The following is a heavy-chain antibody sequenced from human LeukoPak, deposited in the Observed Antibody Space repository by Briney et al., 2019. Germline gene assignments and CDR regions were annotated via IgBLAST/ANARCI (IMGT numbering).Heavy chain of an antibody. CDR2: IYYSGST. CDR3: ARFEPFSGGSYNYHYLGV. D-gene: IGHD3-10*01. V-gene: IGHV4-59*01. Sequence: SETLSLTCTVSGGSMSNYYWAWIRQPPGKGLDYIGYIYYSGSTDYNLSLKSRVTISIDTSKNQFSLNLRSVTTADTAIYYCARFEPFSGGSYNYHYLGVWGKGTTVTVSS. CDR1: GGSMSNYY. J-gene: IGHJ6*03.